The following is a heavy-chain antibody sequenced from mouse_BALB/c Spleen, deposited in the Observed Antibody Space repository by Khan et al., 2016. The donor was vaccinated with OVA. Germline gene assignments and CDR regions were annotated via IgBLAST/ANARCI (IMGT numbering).Heavy chain of an antibody. V-gene: IGHV1-77*01. CDR2: IYPGSGNP. J-gene: IGHJ2*01. CDR3: ARGDYGLYYFDY. Sequence: QVQLQQPGAELARPGASVKLSCKASGYTFTDYYINWVKQRTGQGLEWIGDIYPGSGNPYYNEKFTGKATLTADKSSSTAYIHSSSLASEDSAVYFCARGDYGLYYFDYWGQGTTLTVSS. D-gene: IGHD1-2*01. CDR1: GYTFTDYY.